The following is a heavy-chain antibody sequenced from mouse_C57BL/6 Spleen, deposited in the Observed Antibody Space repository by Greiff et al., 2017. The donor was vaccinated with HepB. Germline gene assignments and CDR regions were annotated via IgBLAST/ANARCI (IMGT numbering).Heavy chain of an antibody. J-gene: IGHJ4*01. CDR3: ARSERAMDY. CDR2: IDPSDSYT. CDR1: GYTFTSYW. V-gene: IGHV1-69*01. Sequence: QVQLKEPGAELVMPGASVKLSCKASGYTFTSYWMHWVKQRPGQGLEWIGEIDPSDSYTNYNQKFKGKSTLTVDKSSSTAYMQLSSLTSEDSAVYYCARSERAMDYWGQGTSVTVSS.